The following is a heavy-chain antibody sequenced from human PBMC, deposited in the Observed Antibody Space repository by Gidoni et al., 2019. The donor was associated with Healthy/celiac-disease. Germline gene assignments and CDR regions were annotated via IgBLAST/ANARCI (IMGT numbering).Heavy chain of an antibody. CDR3: TTDLGYCSGGSCLIYDY. D-gene: IGHD2-15*01. Sequence: EVQLVESGGGLVKPGGSLRLSCAASGFTFSNAWMRWVRQAPGKGLEWVGRIKSKTDGGTTDYAAPVKGRFTISRDDSKNTLYLQMNSLKTEDTAVYYCTTDLGYCSGGSCLIYDYWGQGTLVTVSS. J-gene: IGHJ4*02. CDR1: GFTFSNAW. CDR2: IKSKTDGGTT. V-gene: IGHV3-15*01.